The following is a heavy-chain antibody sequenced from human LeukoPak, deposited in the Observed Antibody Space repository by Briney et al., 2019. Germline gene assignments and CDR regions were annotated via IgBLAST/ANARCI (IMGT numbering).Heavy chain of an antibody. D-gene: IGHD6-13*01. CDR1: GCTFSSFG. CDR3: VRGVGVSRFNYFDP. CDR2: IWYDASNK. J-gene: IGHJ5*02. Sequence: PGGSLRLSCAASGCTFSSFGMHWVRQAPGKGLEWVAVIWYDASNKYYADSVKGRFTISRDNSKNTLFLQMNSLRDDDTAVYYCVRGVGVSRFNYFDPWGQGTLVIVSS. V-gene: IGHV3-33*01.